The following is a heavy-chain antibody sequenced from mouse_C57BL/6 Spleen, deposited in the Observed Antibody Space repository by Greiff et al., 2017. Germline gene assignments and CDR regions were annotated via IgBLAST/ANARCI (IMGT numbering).Heavy chain of an antibody. J-gene: IGHJ2*01. CDR1: GYTFTSYW. CDR2: IHPNSGST. V-gene: IGHV1-64*01. Sequence: QVQLKQPGAELVKPGASVKLSCKASGYTFTSYWMHWVKQRPGQGLEWIGMIHPNSGSTNYNEKFKSKATLTVDKSSSTAYMQLSSLTSEDSAVYYCARGYYGSSVYYFDYWGQGTTLTVSS. D-gene: IGHD1-1*01. CDR3: ARGYYGSSVYYFDY.